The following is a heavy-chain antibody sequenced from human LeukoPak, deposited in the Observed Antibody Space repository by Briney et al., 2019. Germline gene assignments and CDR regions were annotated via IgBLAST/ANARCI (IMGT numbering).Heavy chain of an antibody. CDR3: ARLRWSSGWMHAFDI. D-gene: IGHD6-19*01. CDR1: GYSFTTYW. CDR2: IYPSDSDT. V-gene: IGHV5-51*01. J-gene: IGHJ3*02. Sequence: GESLKISCQGSGYSFTTYWIGWVRQMPGKGLEWMGIIYPSDSDTRYRPSFQGQVTISADKSISTAYLQWSSLKASDTATYYCARLRWSSGWMHAFDIWGQGTMVTVSS.